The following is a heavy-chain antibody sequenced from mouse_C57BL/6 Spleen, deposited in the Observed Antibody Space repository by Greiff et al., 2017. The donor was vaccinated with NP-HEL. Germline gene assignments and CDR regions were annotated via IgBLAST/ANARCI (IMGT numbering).Heavy chain of an antibody. V-gene: IGHV1-82*01. D-gene: IGHD2-4*01. CDR1: GYAFSSSW. J-gene: IGHJ3*01. CDR3: ASPYYDYSAWFAY. CDR2: IYPGDGDT. Sequence: QVQLQQPGPELVKPGASVKISCKASGYAFSSSWMNWVKQRPGKGLEWIGRIYPGDGDTNYNGKFKGKATLTADKSSSTAYMQLSSLTSEDSAVYFCASPYYDYSAWFAYWGQGTLVTVSA.